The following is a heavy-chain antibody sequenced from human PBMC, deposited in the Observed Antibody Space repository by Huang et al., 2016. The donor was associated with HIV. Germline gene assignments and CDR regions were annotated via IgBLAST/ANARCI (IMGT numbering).Heavy chain of an antibody. CDR1: GGSIRSSDYH. J-gene: IGHJ6*03. CDR3: ARHREGPVAYYSGWGSHLNYMDV. V-gene: IGHV4-39*01. D-gene: IGHD3-10*01. CDR2: IYYQGST. Sequence: QLLLQESGPGLVKPSEALALTCAVSGGSIRSSDYHWGWIRQPPGKGLEWIGSIYYQGSTNSSPSLKSRVTISVDTSKNLFFLNLTSMTAADTAVYYCARHREGPVAYYSGWGSHLNYMDVWGRGRTVVVSS.